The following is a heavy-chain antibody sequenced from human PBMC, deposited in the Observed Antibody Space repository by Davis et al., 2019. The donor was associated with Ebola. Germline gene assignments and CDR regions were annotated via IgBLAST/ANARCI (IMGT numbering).Heavy chain of an antibody. Sequence: ASVKVSCKASGGTFSSYAISWVRQAPGQGLEWMGWTTVYNGNTKFARSLQGRASMTTDTSTSTAYMEPRSLRSDDTAVYYCARYYDFWSGYYSRPNGMDVWGKGTTVTVSS. D-gene: IGHD3-3*01. CDR1: GGTFSSYA. J-gene: IGHJ6*04. CDR2: TTVYNGNT. V-gene: IGHV1-18*01. CDR3: ARYYDFWSGYYSRPNGMDV.